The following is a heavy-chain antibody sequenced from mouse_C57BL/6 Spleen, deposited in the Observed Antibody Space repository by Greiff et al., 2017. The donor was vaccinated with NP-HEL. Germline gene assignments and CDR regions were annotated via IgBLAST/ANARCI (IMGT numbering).Heavy chain of an antibody. Sequence: EVKLQESGPELVKPGASVKIPCKASGYTFTDYNMDWVKQSHGKSLEWIGDINPNNGGTIYNQKFKGKATLTVDKSSSTAYMELRSLTSEDTAVYYCARYYGSSYGFDYWGQGTTLTVSS. CDR3: ARYYGSSYGFDY. CDR1: GYTFTDYN. J-gene: IGHJ2*01. V-gene: IGHV1-18*01. D-gene: IGHD1-1*01. CDR2: INPNNGGT.